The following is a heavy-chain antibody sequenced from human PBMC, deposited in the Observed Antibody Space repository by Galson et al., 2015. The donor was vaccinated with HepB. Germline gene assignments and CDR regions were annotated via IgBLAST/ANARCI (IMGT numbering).Heavy chain of an antibody. CDR3: TSKQLLWFGELFRYFDY. CDR2: IRSKAYGGTT. CDR1: GFTFGDYA. V-gene: IGHV3-49*04. D-gene: IGHD3-10*01. Sequence: SLRLSCAASGFTFGDYAMSWVRQAPGKGLEWVGFIRSKAYGGTTEYAASVKGRFTISRDDSKSIAYLQMNSLKTEDTAVYYCTSKQLLWFGELFRYFDYWGQGTLVTVSS. J-gene: IGHJ4*02.